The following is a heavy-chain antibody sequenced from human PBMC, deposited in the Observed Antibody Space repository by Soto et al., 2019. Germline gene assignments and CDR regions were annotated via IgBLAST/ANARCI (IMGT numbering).Heavy chain of an antibody. CDR3: AGGVDIVATIADYYYYYGMDV. CDR2: MNPNSGNT. CDR1: GYTFTSYD. V-gene: IGHV1-8*01. D-gene: IGHD5-12*01. Sequence: ASVKVSCKASGYTFTSYDINWVRQATGQGLEWMGWMNPNSGNTGYAQKFQGRVTMTRNTSISTAYMELSSLRSEDTAVYYCAGGVDIVATIADYYYYYGMDVWGQGTTVTVSS. J-gene: IGHJ6*02.